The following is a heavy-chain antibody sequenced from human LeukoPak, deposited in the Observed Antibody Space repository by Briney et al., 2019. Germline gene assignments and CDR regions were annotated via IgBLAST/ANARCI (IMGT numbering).Heavy chain of an antibody. CDR1: GYTFTGYY. CDR2: INPSSGGT. V-gene: IGHV1-2*02. CDR3: ARVPLYSSSPWYFDY. Sequence: ASVKVSCKASGYTFTGYYMHWVRQAPGQGLEWMGMINPSSGGTNYAQKFQGRVTMTRDTSISTDYMELSRLRSDDTAVYYCARVPLYSSSPWYFDYWGQGTLVTVSS. D-gene: IGHD6-13*01. J-gene: IGHJ4*02.